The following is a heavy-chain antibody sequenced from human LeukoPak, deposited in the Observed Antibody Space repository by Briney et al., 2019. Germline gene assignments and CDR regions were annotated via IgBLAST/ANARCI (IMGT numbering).Heavy chain of an antibody. J-gene: IGHJ4*02. CDR1: GFIVSGDF. Sequence: GGSLRLSCAASGFIVSGDFMSWVRQAPGKGLEWVSVIYSDGSTYYADSVKGRFTISRDNSKNTLDLQMTGLRAADTAVYYCARHYDFWSAYNYWGQGILVTVSS. D-gene: IGHD3-3*01. CDR2: IYSDGST. CDR3: ARHYDFWSAYNY. V-gene: IGHV3-66*04.